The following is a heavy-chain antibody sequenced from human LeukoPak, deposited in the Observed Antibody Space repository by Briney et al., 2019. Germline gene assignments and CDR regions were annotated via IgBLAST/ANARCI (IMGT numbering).Heavy chain of an antibody. CDR3: ARGGSYLSAFDI. D-gene: IGHD1-26*01. CDR2: IYSGGST. Sequence: GGSLRLSCAASGFTVSSNYMSWVRQAPGKGLEWVSIIYSGGSTFYADSVKGRFTISRDNSKNTLYLQMNSLRAEDTAVYYCARGGSYLSAFDIWGQGTTVTISS. J-gene: IGHJ3*02. V-gene: IGHV3-53*01. CDR1: GFTVSSNY.